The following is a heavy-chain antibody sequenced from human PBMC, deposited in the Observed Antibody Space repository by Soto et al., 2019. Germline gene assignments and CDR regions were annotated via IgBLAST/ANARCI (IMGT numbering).Heavy chain of an antibody. CDR2: IDHTGANT. V-gene: IGHV3-23*01. CDR1: GFTFSSYA. CDR3: VSWVSAHLDY. J-gene: IGHJ4*02. D-gene: IGHD3-16*01. Sequence: GSLRLSCAASGFTFSSYAMSWVRQAPGTGLEWVSTIDHTGANTHYADSVKGRFTISRDNSRNTVDLQMNSLRAADTALYYCVSWVSAHLDYWGQGTPVTVSS.